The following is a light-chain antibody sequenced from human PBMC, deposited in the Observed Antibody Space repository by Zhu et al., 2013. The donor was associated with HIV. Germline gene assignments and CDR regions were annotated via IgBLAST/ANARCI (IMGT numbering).Light chain of an antibody. J-gene: IGKJ2*01. CDR3: QQFKNYPRT. CDR2: DAS. V-gene: IGKV1D-13*01. CDR1: QGINSA. Sequence: AIQLTQSPTSLSASVGDTVTITCRPSQGINSALAWYQQKPGKPPKLLIYDASTLGSGVPSRFSGSESETDFTLTISRLQPDDFATYYCQQFKNYPRTFGQGTRLEIK.